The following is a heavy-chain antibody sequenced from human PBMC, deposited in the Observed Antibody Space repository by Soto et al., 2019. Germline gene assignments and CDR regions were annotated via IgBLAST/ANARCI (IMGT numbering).Heavy chain of an antibody. CDR3: ERALVGDEY. J-gene: IGHJ4*02. CDR1: GYIFSSYA. D-gene: IGHD2-2*01. V-gene: IGHV3-48*04. CDR2: ISSSGSTI. Sequence: PGGSLRLSCAASGYIFSSYAMSWVRQAPGKGLEWVSYISSSGSTIYYADSVKGRFTISRDNAKNSLYLQMNSLRAEDTAVYYCERALVGDEYWGQGTLVTVSS.